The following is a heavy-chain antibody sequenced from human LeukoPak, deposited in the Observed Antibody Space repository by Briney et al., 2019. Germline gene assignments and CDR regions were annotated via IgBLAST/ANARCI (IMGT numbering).Heavy chain of an antibody. V-gene: IGHV4-31*03. CDR1: GGSISSGAYF. Sequence: PSQTLSLTCTVSGGSISSGAYFWRWIRQHPGKGLEWIGFIYYSGTTYYNPSLKSRLTLSKDTSKDHFSLTLSSVTAADTAVYYCARAHGSGGDYFDYWGQGTLVTVSS. CDR3: ARAHGSGGDYFDY. CDR2: IYYSGTT. J-gene: IGHJ4*02. D-gene: IGHD5-12*01.